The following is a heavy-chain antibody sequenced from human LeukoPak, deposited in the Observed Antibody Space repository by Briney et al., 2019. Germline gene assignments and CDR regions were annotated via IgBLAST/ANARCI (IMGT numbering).Heavy chain of an antibody. V-gene: IGHV4-34*01. D-gene: IGHD2-2*01. J-gene: IGHJ5*02. CDR3: ARIVVVPGPKYNWFDP. CDR2: INHSGST. Sequence: SETLSLTCAVYGGSFRGYYWSWIRQPPGKGLDGIGEINHSGSTNYNPSLTSRVTISVDTSKNQYSLKLSSVTAADTAVYYCARIVVVPGPKYNWFDPWGQGTLVTVSS. CDR1: GGSFRGYY.